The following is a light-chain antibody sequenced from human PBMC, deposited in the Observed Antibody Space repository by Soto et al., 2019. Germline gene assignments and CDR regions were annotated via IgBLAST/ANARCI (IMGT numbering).Light chain of an antibody. J-gene: IGKJ1*01. CDR1: QSISSY. CDR3: QQHTT. CDR2: KAS. V-gene: IGKV1-39*01. Sequence: DIQMTQSPSSLSASVGDRVTITCRASQSISSYLNWYQLKPGKAPRLLIYKASSLASGVPSRFSGGGSGTEFTLTISSLQPEDVATYHCQQHTTFGQGTKVEI.